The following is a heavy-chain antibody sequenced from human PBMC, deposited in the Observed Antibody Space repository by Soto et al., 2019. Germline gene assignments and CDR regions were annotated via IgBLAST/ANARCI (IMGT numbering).Heavy chain of an antibody. CDR2: ISPFGGAT. Sequence: QVRLVQSGAEVRKTGASVKISCEASGDSVSNDYVHWVRQAHGQGFEWLGLISPFGGATAYAQRFKGRVTVSMDTSSTTFYLELSSLRSDDTAVYYCAKGRGGKTVANFGMDVWGQGVTVTVS. CDR3: AKGRGGKTVANFGMDV. J-gene: IGHJ6*02. CDR1: GDSVSNDY. D-gene: IGHD3-16*01. V-gene: IGHV1-46*01.